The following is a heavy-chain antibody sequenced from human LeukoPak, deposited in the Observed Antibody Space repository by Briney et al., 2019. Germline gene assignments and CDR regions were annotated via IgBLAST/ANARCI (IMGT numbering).Heavy chain of an antibody. Sequence: ASVKVSCKASGYTFTSYDINWVLQATGHGLEWMGWMNPNSGNTGYAQKFQGRVTITRNTSISTAYMELSSLRSEDTAVYYCARSTPRRITGPKPPRYYFDYWGQGTLVTVSS. CDR2: MNPNSGNT. CDR1: GYTFTSYD. CDR3: ARSTPRRITGPKPPRYYFDY. V-gene: IGHV1-8*03. J-gene: IGHJ4*02. D-gene: IGHD1-20*01.